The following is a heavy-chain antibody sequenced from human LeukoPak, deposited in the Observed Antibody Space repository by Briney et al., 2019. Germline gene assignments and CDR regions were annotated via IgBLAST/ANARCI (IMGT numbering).Heavy chain of an antibody. CDR3: TRGARRSASGDYFDY. CDR2: INPNGGST. Sequence: EASVKVSCKASGHTFTTYYMHWVRQAPGQGLDWMGIINPNGGSTSYAQKFQGRVTMTRDMSTSTVYKELSSLRSEDTAVYYCTRGARRSASGDYFDYWGQGTLVTVSS. CDR1: GHTFTTYY. D-gene: IGHD6-25*01. V-gene: IGHV1-46*01. J-gene: IGHJ4*02.